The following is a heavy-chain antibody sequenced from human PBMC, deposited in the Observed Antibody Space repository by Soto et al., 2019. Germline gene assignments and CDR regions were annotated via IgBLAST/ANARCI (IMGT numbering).Heavy chain of an antibody. V-gene: IGHV3-23*01. CDR2: ISGSGGST. J-gene: IGHJ4*02. CDR3: ARSSFDGTSYNPDC. D-gene: IGHD1-20*01. CDR1: GFTFSSYA. Sequence: GGSLRLSCAASGFTFSSYAMSWVRQAQGKGLEWVPAISGSGGSTYYADSVKGRFTISRDNSKNTLYLQMNSLRAEDTAVYYCARSSFDGTSYNPDCWGQGTRVTVSS.